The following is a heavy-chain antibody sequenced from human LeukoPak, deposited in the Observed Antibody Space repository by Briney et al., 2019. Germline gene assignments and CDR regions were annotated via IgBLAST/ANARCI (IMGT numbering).Heavy chain of an antibody. CDR1: GFTFSTYG. J-gene: IGHJ3*02. CDR3: AKHREPTIYCGGVSCHDAFDI. CDR2: ISYDRGNK. D-gene: IGHD2-21*01. Sequence: GESLRLSCAAPGFTFSTYGMDWVRQAPGKGLEWVAFISYDRGNKYDVESVQGRFSISRDKSKKPLCLEMNSLRAEDNAAYYWAKHREPTIYCGGVSCHDAFDIWGQGKMVTVSS. V-gene: IGHV3-30*18.